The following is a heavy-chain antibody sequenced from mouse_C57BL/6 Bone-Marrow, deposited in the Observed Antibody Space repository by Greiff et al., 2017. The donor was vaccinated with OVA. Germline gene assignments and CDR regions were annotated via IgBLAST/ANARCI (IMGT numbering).Heavy chain of an antibody. V-gene: IGHV1-53*01. Sequence: VKLQQPGTELVKPGASVKLSCKASGYTFTSYWMHWVKQRPGQGLEWIGNINPSNGGTNYNEKFKSKATLTVDKSSSTAYMQLSGLTSEDSAVYYCARWNLYYYAMDYWGQGTSVTVSS. CDR1: GYTFTSYW. CDR3: ARWNLYYYAMDY. CDR2: INPSNGGT. J-gene: IGHJ4*01.